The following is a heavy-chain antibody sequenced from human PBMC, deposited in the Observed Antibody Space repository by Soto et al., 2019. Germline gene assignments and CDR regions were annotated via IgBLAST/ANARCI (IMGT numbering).Heavy chain of an antibody. D-gene: IGHD2-15*01. J-gene: IGHJ3*02. V-gene: IGHV1-46*01. CDR3: ARVRIGIPCAFDI. CDR2: INPSGDST. Sequence: ASVNLSWKASGYTLTRYLMHCVRLAPGQGLEWMGIINPSGDSTSYAQKFQGRVNMTRDTSTSTVYMELSSLRSEDTAVYYCARVRIGIPCAFDIWGQGTMVTVSS. CDR1: GYTLTRYL.